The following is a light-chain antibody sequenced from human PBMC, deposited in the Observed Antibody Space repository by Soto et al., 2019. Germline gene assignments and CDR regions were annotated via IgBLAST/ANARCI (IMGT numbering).Light chain of an antibody. CDR1: QSVSTN. CDR3: QQYDKWPRT. Sequence: EIVLTQSPGTLSLSPVERADLSCRASQSVSTNLAWYQQKPGQPPRLLIYFASTRATAVPARFTAGGSGTEFTLTISSLQSDDLAVYYCQQYDKWPRTFGQGTKVDIK. J-gene: IGKJ1*01. CDR2: FAS. V-gene: IGKV3-15*01.